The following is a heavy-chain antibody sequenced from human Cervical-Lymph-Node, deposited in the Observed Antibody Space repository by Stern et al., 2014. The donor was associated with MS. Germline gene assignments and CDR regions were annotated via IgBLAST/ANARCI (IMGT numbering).Heavy chain of an antibody. Sequence: EVQMVQSGGGLVKPGGSLRLSCGASGFTFSRYSMNWVRQAPGKGLEWVSSISSSSSDIYYADSVKGRFTISRDNAKNSLYLQMDSLRAEDTAVYYCARERFYYDSSGFDYWGQGTLVTVSS. D-gene: IGHD3-22*01. V-gene: IGHV3-21*01. CDR3: ARERFYYDSSGFDY. J-gene: IGHJ4*02. CDR2: ISSSSSDI. CDR1: GFTFSRYS.